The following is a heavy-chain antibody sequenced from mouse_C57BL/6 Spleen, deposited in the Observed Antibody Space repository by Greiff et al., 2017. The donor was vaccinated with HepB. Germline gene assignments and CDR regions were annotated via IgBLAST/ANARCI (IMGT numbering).Heavy chain of an antibody. CDR2: IDPGNGDT. D-gene: IGHD4-1*01. J-gene: IGHJ3*01. Sequence: EVQLQQSGAELVRPGASVKLSCTASGFNIKDDYMHWVKQRPEQGLEWIGWIDPGNGDTEYASKFQGKATITADTSSNTAYLQRSSLTSEDTAVYYCSAGARVAYWGQGTLVTVSA. CDR3: SAGARVAY. CDR1: GFNIKDDY. V-gene: IGHV14-4*01.